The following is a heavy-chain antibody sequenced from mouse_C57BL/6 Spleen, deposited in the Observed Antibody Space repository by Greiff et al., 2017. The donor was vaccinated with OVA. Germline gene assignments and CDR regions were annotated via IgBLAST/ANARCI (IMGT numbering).Heavy chain of an antibody. D-gene: IGHD2-12*01. V-gene: IGHV1-85*01. J-gene: IGHJ4*01. CDR2: IYPRDGST. Sequence: QVHVKQSGPELVKPGASVKLSCKASGYTFTSYDINWVKQRPGQGLEWIGWIYPRDGSTKYNEKFKGKATLTVDSSSSTAYMELHSLTSEDSAVYFCARSAYYSYYDFMDYWGHGTSVTVSS. CDR3: ARSAYYSYYDFMDY. CDR1: GYTFTSYD.